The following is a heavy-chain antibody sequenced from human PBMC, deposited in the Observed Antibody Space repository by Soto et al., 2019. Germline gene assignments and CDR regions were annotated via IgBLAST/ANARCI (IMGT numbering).Heavy chain of an antibody. D-gene: IGHD1-26*01. J-gene: IGHJ5*02. V-gene: IGHV3-23*01. CDR2: VGASGDST. Sequence: EVQLLESGGSLVQPGGSLRLSGAASGFTFSRYAMSWVRQATGKGPEWVAAVGASGDSTYHADSVKGRFTISRDNSKNTLYLQMNSLRVEDTAGYYCAKAAGGSPSNWCDPGGKGTLVIVSS. CDR3: AKAAGGSPSNWCDP. CDR1: GFTFSRYA.